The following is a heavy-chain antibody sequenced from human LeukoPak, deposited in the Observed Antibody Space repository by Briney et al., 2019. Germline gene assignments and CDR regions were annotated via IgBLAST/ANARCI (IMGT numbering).Heavy chain of an antibody. D-gene: IGHD4-23*01. Sequence: GASVTVSFTASGYTLTNYNISWVRQAPGPGHEWMGWINTYKGDTLYAQKLQGRVTMTADTSTNTAYMELRSLRFDDTAVYYCAREFGHCYGDNCFYFFDTWGQGFRVTVSS. J-gene: IGHJ4*02. CDR1: GYTLTNYN. CDR3: AREFGHCYGDNCFYFFDT. CDR2: INTYKGDT. V-gene: IGHV1-18*01.